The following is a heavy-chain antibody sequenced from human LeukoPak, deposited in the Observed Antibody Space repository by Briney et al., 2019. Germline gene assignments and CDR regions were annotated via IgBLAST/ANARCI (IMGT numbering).Heavy chain of an antibody. V-gene: IGHV4-4*07. D-gene: IGHD2-8*01. CDR1: GGSISSYY. Sequence: SSETLSLTCTVSGGSISSYYWSWIRQPAGKGLEWIGRIYTSGTTSYNPSLESRVTLSIDTSKNQFSLKLSSVTAADTAVYYCARGNDGPDYWGQGTLVTVSS. J-gene: IGHJ4*02. CDR3: ARGNDGPDY. CDR2: IYTSGTT.